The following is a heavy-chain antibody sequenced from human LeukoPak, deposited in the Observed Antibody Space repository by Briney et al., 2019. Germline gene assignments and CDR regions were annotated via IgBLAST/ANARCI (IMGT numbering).Heavy chain of an antibody. CDR2: IYYSGST. D-gene: IGHD1-26*01. Sequence: PSETLSLTCTVSGGSISSSTYYWGWIRQPPGKGLEWIGSIYYSGSTYYNPSLKSRVTISVDTSKNQFSLKVSSVTAADTAVYYCARRPIVGATDYWGQGTLVTVSS. CDR1: GGSISSSTYY. V-gene: IGHV4-39*01. CDR3: ARRPIVGATDY. J-gene: IGHJ4*02.